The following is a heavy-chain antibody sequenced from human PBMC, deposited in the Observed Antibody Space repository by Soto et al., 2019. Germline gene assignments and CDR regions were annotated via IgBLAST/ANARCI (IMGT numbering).Heavy chain of an antibody. D-gene: IGHD3-3*01. Sequence: ASVKVSCKASGYTFTSYYMHWVRQAPGQGLEWMGIINPSGGSTSYAQKFQGRVTMTRDTSTSTVYMELSSLRSEDTAVYYCARYVGAYYDFWSGYSNYFDYWGQGTLGTSPQ. CDR2: INPSGGST. V-gene: IGHV1-46*01. CDR1: GYTFTSYY. CDR3: ARYVGAYYDFWSGYSNYFDY. J-gene: IGHJ4*02.